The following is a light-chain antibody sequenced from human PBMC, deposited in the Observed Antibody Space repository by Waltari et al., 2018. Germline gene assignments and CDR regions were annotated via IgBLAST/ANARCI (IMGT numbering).Light chain of an antibody. Sequence: QSALTQPASVSGSPGQSITLPCSGTDSDVGAYDFVSWYQQHPGKAPHPIIYEVSNRPSGISNRFSASKSGNTASLTISGLQAEDEADYYCSSYTTSSAPGVFGTGTRVTVL. CDR1: DSDVGAYDF. CDR2: EVS. CDR3: SSYTTSSAPGV. V-gene: IGLV2-14*01. J-gene: IGLJ1*01.